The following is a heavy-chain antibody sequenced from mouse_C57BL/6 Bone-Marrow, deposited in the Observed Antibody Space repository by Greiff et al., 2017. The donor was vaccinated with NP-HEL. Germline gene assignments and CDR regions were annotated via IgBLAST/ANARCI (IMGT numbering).Heavy chain of an antibody. D-gene: IGHD2-1*01. J-gene: IGHJ2*01. Sequence: VQLKESGGGLVKPGGSLKLSCAASGFTFSSYTMSWVRQTPEKRLEWVATISGGGGNTYYPDSVKGRFTISRDNAKNTLYLQMSSLRSEDTALYYCARCLPYYFDYWGQGTTLTVSS. V-gene: IGHV5-9*01. CDR2: ISGGGGNT. CDR1: GFTFSSYT. CDR3: ARCLPYYFDY.